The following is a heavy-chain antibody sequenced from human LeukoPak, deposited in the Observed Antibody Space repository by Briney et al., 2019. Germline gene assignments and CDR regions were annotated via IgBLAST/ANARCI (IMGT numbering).Heavy chain of an antibody. CDR2: INSDGSRT. J-gene: IGHJ5*02. D-gene: IGHD6-13*01. CDR1: GFTFSSYW. Sequence: PGGSLRLSCAASGFTFSSYWMHWVRQAPGKGLVWVSRINSDGSRTNYADSVKGRFTISRDNAKNTLYLQMNSLRAEDTAVYYCARPGYSSSWSFDPWGQGTLVTVSS. CDR3: ARPGYSSSWSFDP. V-gene: IGHV3-74*01.